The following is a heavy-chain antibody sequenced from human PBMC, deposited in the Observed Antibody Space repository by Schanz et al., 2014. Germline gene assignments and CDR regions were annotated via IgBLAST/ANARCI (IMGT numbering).Heavy chain of an antibody. CDR2: LYINAGST. CDR1: GFSFSGFG. V-gene: IGHV3-33*08. J-gene: IGHJ3*01. Sequence: QVQLVESGGGVVQPGRSLRLSCAGSGFSFSGFGMHWVRQAPGKGLEWISSLYINAGSTRYADSVKGRFFISRDSSKNTLFLQMNSLRADDTAIYFCARDEGRDGYNLAFDVWGQGTLVTVSS. CDR3: ARDEGRDGYNLAFDV. D-gene: IGHD2-21*01.